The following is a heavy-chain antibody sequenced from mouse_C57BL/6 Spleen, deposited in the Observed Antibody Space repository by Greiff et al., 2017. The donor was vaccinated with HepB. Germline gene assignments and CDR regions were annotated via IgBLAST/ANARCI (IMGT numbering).Heavy chain of an antibody. D-gene: IGHD2-4*01. Sequence: VQLQQSGPELVKPGASVKISCKASGYSFTGYYMNWVKQSPEKSLEWIGEINPSTGGTTYNQKFKAKATLTVDKSSSTAYMQLKSLTSEDSAVYYCARSPDYDDAMDYWGQGTSVTVSS. CDR1: GYSFTGYY. J-gene: IGHJ4*01. CDR2: INPSTGGT. V-gene: IGHV1-42*01. CDR3: ARSPDYDDAMDY.